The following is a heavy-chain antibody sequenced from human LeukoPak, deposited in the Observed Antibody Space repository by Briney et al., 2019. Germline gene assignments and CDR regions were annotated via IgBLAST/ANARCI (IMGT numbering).Heavy chain of an antibody. Sequence: GRSLRLSCVASGFTSSNYVMHWVRQAPGKGLEWVALISYDGSNENYADSVKGRFTISRDNSKNTLYLQMNSLRAEDTAVYYCARVFRITKTTGMDVWGQGTTVTVSS. J-gene: IGHJ6*02. CDR3: ARVFRITKTTGMDV. V-gene: IGHV3-30-3*01. CDR1: GFTSSNYV. D-gene: IGHD3-10*01. CDR2: ISYDGSNE.